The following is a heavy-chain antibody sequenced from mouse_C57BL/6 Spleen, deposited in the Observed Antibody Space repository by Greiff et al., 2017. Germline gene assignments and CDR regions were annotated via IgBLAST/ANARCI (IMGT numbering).Heavy chain of an antibody. Sequence: EVQGVESGGGLVKPGGSLKLSCAASGFTFSSYAMSWVRQTPEKRLEWVATISDGGSYTYYPDNVKGRFTISRDNAKNNLYLQMSHLKSEDTAMYYCARGPARRGDAMDYWGQGTSVTVSS. V-gene: IGHV5-4*01. D-gene: IGHD2-12*01. CDR3: ARGPARRGDAMDY. CDR2: ISDGGSYT. CDR1: GFTFSSYA. J-gene: IGHJ4*01.